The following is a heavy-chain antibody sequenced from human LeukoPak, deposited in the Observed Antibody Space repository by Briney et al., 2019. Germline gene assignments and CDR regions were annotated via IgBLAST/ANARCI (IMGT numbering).Heavy chain of an antibody. CDR3: ARIGSRGYSYGYYGD. Sequence: GGSLRLSCEGSAFTFSAYGLHWVRQAPGKGLEWVAAISYDGGNKYYADSVTGRFTVSRDNSKNTLSLQMNSLRAEDTAVYYCARIGSRGYSYGYYGDWGQGTLVTVSS. J-gene: IGHJ4*02. V-gene: IGHV3-30*03. D-gene: IGHD5-18*01. CDR2: ISYDGGNK. CDR1: AFTFSAYG.